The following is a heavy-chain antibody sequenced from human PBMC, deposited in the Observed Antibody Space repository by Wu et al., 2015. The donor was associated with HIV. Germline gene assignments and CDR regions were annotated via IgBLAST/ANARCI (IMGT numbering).Heavy chain of an antibody. V-gene: IGHV1-2*02. CDR3: ARDLSILGASRGCDY. J-gene: IGHJ4*01. D-gene: IGHD1-26*01. Sequence: QAQLLQSGAEVKKPGASVRVSCKASGYTFSDFSIHWVRQALGQGPEWMGWIKPRTGDTSFAQKFQGRLSMTTDTSISTAYMELSRLRSDDTAVYYCARDLSILGASRGCDYWGHGTLVTVSS. CDR1: GYTFSDFS. CDR2: IKPRTGDT.